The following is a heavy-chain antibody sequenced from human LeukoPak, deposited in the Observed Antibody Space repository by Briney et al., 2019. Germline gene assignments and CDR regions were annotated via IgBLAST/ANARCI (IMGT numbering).Heavy chain of an antibody. CDR1: GGSISSYY. Sequence: SETLSLTCTVSGGSISSYYWSWIRQPPGKGLEWIGYIYYSGSTNYNPSLKSRVTISVDTSKNQFSLKLSSVTAADTAVYYCARLGGGGSYSGWFDPWGQGTLVTVSS. CDR3: ARLGGGGSYSGWFDP. D-gene: IGHD1-26*01. J-gene: IGHJ5*02. V-gene: IGHV4-59*01. CDR2: IYYSGST.